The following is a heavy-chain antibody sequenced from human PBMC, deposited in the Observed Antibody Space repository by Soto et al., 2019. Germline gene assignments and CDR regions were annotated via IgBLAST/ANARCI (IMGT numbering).Heavy chain of an antibody. V-gene: IGHV1-2*04. J-gene: IGHJ6*04. CDR2: INPNSGGT. D-gene: IGHD6-19*01. CDR1: GYTFTGYT. Sequence: ASVKVSCKASGYTFTGYTMPWVRQAPGQGLEWMGWINPNSGGTNYAKKFQGWVTMTRDTSISTAYMELSRLRSDDTAVYYCARAASAISVGRMDVWGKGTRDTLPS. CDR3: ARAASAISVGRMDV.